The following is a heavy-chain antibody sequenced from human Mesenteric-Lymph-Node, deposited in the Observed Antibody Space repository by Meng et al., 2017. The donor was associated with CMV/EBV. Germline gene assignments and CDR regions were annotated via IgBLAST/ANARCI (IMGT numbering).Heavy chain of an antibody. V-gene: IGHV1-46*01. J-gene: IGHJ6*02. Sequence: ASVKVSCKASGYTFTSYYTHWVRQAPGQGLEWMGIINPSGGSTSYAQKFQGRVTMTRDTSTSTVYMELSSLRSEDTAVYYCAREGALTWGGYEFYGMDVWGQGTTVTVSS. CDR3: AREGALTWGGYEFYGMDV. D-gene: IGHD3-3*01. CDR1: GYTFTSYY. CDR2: INPSGGST.